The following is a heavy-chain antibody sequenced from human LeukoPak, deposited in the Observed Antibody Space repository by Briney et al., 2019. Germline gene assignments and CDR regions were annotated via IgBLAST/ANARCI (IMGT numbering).Heavy chain of an antibody. V-gene: IGHV4-39*01. CDR1: GGSISSSSYY. CDR3: ARLIVVATIELYYFDY. J-gene: IGHJ4*02. CDR2: IYYSGST. D-gene: IGHD5-12*01. Sequence: KTSETLSLTCTVSGGSISSSSYYWGWIRQPPGKGLEWIGSIYYSGSTYYNPSLKSRVTISVDTSKNQFSLKLSSVTAADAAVYYCARLIVVATIELYYFDYWGQGTLVTVSS.